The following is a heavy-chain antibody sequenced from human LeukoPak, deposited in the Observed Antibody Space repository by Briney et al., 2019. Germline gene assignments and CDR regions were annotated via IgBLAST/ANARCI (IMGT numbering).Heavy chain of an antibody. V-gene: IGHV1-18*01. CDR2: ISAYNGDT. CDR3: ARGYSSGWYEGYFDY. D-gene: IGHD6-19*01. J-gene: IGHJ4*02. Sequence: ASVKVSCKASGYTFTSFGITWVRQAPGQGLEWMGYISAYNGDTNYAQKFQGRVTMTTDTSTSTGYMELRSLRSDDTAVYYCARGYSSGWYEGYFDYWGQGTLVTVSS. CDR1: GYTFTSFG.